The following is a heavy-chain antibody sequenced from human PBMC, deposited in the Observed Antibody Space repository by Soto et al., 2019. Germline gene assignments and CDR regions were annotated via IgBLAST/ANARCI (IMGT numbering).Heavy chain of an antibody. CDR2: IIPIFGTA. CDR1: GGTFSSYA. CDR3: ARFCSSTSCYYYGMDV. V-gene: IGHV1-69*13. J-gene: IGHJ6*01. D-gene: IGHD2-2*01. Sequence: SVKVSCKASGGTFSSYAISWVRQAPGQGLEWMGGIIPIFGTANYAQKFQGRVTITADESTSTAYMELSSLRSEDTAVYYCARFCSSTSCYYYGMDVWGQGTTVNVSS.